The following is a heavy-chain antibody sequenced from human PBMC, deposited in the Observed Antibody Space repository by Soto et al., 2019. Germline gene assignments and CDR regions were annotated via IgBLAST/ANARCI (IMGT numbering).Heavy chain of an antibody. CDR2: IYYSGST. V-gene: IGHV4-59*08. J-gene: IGHJ4*02. D-gene: IGHD6-19*01. CDR3: ARLRHRSGWYLHDY. CDR1: GGSISSYY. Sequence: QVQLQESGPGLVKPSKPLSLTCTVSGGSISSYYWSWIRQPPGKGLEWLVYIYYSGSTKYNPSLKRRVTISVDASKNQFSLNLSAVTAADTAVYYCARLRHRSGWYLHDYWGQGTLVTFSS.